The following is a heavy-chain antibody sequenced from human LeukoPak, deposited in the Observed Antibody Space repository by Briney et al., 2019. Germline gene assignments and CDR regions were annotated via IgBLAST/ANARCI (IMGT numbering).Heavy chain of an antibody. V-gene: IGHV3-30*18. D-gene: IGHD2-15*01. J-gene: IGHJ4*02. CDR2: ISYDGSNK. CDR3: AKDGEAYCSGGSCWYYFDY. Sequence: GGSLRLSCAASGFTFSSYGMHWVRQAPGKGLEWVAVISYDGSNKYYADSVKGRFTISRDNYKNTLYLQMNSLRAEDTAVYYCAKDGEAYCSGGSCWYYFDYWGQGTLVTVSS. CDR1: GFTFSSYG.